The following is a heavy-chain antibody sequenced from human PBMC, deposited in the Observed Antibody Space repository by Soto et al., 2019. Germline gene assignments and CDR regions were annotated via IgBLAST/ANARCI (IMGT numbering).Heavy chain of an antibody. V-gene: IGHV3-13*01. CDR2: IGTAGDT. J-gene: IGHJ6*02. CDR1: GFTFSSYD. CDR3: ARGLQPLYCYYGMDV. D-gene: IGHD1-1*01. Sequence: LRLSCAASGFTFSSYDMHWVRQATGKGLEWVSAIGTAGDTYYPGSVKGRFTISRENAKNSLYLQMNSLRAGDTAVYYCARGLQPLYCYYGMDVWGQGTTVTVSS.